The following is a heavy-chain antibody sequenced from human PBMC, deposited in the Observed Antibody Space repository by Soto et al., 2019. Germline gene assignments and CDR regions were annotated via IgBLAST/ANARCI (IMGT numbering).Heavy chain of an antibody. CDR2: INHSGST. V-gene: IGHV4-34*01. J-gene: IGHJ4*02. Sequence: PSETLSLTCAVYGGSFSGYYWSWIRQPPGKGLEWIGEINHSGSTNYNPSLKSRVTISVDTSKNQFSLKLSSVTAADTAVYYCGRGGLVVVPAAMPISLDFDYWGQGTLVTVSS. D-gene: IGHD2-2*01. CDR1: GGSFSGYY. CDR3: GRGGLVVVPAAMPISLDFDY.